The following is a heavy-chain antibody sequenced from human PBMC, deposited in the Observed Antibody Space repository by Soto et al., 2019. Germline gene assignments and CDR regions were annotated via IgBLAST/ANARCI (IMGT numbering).Heavy chain of an antibody. CDR1: GVSLRDYF. V-gene: IGHV4-59*01. CDR3: ARVGGDDFGDSGGFDY. CDR2: IYYSGRT. J-gene: IGHJ4*02. Sequence: AETLSLTCTVSGVSLRDYFWTWIRQPPGKGLEWIGYIYYSGRTNYNPSLKSRVSISVDTSKNHFSLQLRSVTAADTAVYYCARVGGDDFGDSGGFDYWGQGTLVTVSS. D-gene: IGHD4-17*01.